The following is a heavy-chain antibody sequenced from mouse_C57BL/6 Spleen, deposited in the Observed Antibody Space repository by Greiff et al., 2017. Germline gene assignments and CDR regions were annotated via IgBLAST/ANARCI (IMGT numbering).Heavy chain of an antibody. J-gene: IGHJ1*03. V-gene: IGHV1-64*01. CDR2: IHPNSGST. D-gene: IGHD2-4*01. CDR3: ARSTDYPYWYFDV. Sequence: VQLQQPRAELVKPGASVKLSCKASGYTFTSYWMHWVKQRPGQGLEWIGMIHPNSGSTNYNEKFKSKATLTVDKSSSTAYMQLSSLTSEDSAVYYCARSTDYPYWYFDVWGTGTTVTVSS. CDR1: GYTFTSYW.